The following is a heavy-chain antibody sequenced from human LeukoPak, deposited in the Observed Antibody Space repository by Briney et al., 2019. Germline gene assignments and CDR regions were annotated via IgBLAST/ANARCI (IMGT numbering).Heavy chain of an antibody. V-gene: IGHV4-59*08. J-gene: IGHJ3*02. CDR3: ARLSGYCSGGSCRQDAFDI. CDR1: GVSISSYY. CDR2: IYYSGST. D-gene: IGHD2-15*01. Sequence: SETLSLTCTVSGVSISSYYWSWIRQPPGKGLEWIGYIYYSGSTNYNPSLKSRVTISVDTSKSRFSLKLSSVTAADTAVYYCARLSGYCSGGSCRQDAFDIWGQGTMVTVSS.